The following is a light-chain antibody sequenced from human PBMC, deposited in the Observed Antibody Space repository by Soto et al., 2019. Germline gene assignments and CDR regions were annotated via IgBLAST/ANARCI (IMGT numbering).Light chain of an antibody. Sequence: SYELTQPPSVSVSPGQTATITCSGDNLGSKYVCWYQQRPGQSPVLVMYKDKYRPSGIPDRFSGANSGSTATLTLTGTQAMDEADYYCQAWDSITYVVFGGGTKLTVL. CDR1: NLGSKY. CDR3: QAWDSITYVV. V-gene: IGLV3-1*01. J-gene: IGLJ2*01. CDR2: KDK.